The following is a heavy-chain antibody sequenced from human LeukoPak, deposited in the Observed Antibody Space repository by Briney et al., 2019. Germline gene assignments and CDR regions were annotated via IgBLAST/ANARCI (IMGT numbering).Heavy chain of an antibody. CDR3: ASTSRIAAAGSRAAEYFQH. D-gene: IGHD6-13*01. CDR2: ISGSGGST. Sequence: GGSLRLSCAASGFTFSSYAMSWVRQAPGKGLEWVSAISGSGGSTYYADSVKGRFTISRDNSKNTLYLQMNSLRAEDTAVYYCASTSRIAAAGSRAAEYFQHWGQGTLVTVSS. V-gene: IGHV3-23*01. CDR1: GFTFSSYA. J-gene: IGHJ1*01.